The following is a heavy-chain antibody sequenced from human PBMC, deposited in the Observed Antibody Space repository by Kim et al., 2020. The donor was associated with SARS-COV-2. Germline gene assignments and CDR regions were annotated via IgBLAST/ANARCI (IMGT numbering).Heavy chain of an antibody. D-gene: IGHD2-2*01. V-gene: IGHV4-59*01. CDR3: ARVRRRSSTSGPDRFDY. J-gene: IGHJ4*02. Sequence: LKSRVTISVDTSKNQFSLKLSSVTAADTAVYYCARVRRRSSTSGPDRFDYWGQGTLVTVSS.